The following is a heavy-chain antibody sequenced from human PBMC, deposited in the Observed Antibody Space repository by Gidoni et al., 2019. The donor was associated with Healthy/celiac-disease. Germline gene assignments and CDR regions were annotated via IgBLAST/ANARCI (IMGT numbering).Heavy chain of an antibody. V-gene: IGHV2-26*01. Sequence: QVTLKESGPVLVKPTETLTLTCTVSGFSLSNARMGVSWIRQPPGKALEWLAHIFSNDEKSYSTSLKSRLNISKDTAKSQVVLNMTNMDPVDTATYYCARIVDTAMVTDYWGQGTLVTVSS. D-gene: IGHD5-18*01. J-gene: IGHJ4*02. CDR2: IFSNDEK. CDR3: ARIVDTAMVTDY. CDR1: GFSLSNARMG.